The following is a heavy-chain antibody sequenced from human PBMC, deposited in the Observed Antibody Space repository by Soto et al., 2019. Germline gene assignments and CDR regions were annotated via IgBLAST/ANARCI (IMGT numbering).Heavy chain of an antibody. D-gene: IGHD1-7*01. V-gene: IGHV4-30-2*01. CDR2: IYHSGYT. J-gene: IGHJ5*02. CDR3: ARDSLTGNYFDP. CDR1: GGSISSGGYA. Sequence: SETLSLTCAVSGGSISSGGYAWNWIRQPPGKGLEWIGYIYHSGYTSYNPSLKSRVTISVDKSKNQFSLKLSFVTAADTAVYYCARDSLTGNYFDPWGQGTLVTVSS.